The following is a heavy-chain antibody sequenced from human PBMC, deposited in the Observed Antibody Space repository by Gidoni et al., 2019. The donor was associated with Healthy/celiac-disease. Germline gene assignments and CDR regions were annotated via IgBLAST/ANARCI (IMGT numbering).Heavy chain of an antibody. J-gene: IGHJ4*02. CDR2: IYTSGST. Sequence: QVQLQESGPGLVKPSQTLSLTCTVSGGSISSGSYYWSWIRQPAGKGLEWIGRIYTSGSTNYNPSLKSRVTISVDTSKNQFSLKLSSVTAADTAVYYCARDARTSPPDYWGQGTLVTVSS. D-gene: IGHD2-2*01. V-gene: IGHV4-61*02. CDR1: GGSISSGSYY. CDR3: ARDARTSPPDY.